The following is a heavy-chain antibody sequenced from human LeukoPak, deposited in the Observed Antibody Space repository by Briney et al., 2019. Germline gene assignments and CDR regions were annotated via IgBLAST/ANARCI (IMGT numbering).Heavy chain of an antibody. Sequence: GGSLRLSCAASGFTVTGNYMIWVRQAPGRGLEWVSVIYSGGSTYYADSVKGRFTISRDNSKNTLYLQMNSLRAEDTAVYYCAARSGSPRYFDYWGQGTMVTVSS. V-gene: IGHV3-66*01. CDR3: AARSGSPRYFDY. CDR2: IYSGGST. J-gene: IGHJ4*02. D-gene: IGHD3-10*01. CDR1: GFTVTGNY.